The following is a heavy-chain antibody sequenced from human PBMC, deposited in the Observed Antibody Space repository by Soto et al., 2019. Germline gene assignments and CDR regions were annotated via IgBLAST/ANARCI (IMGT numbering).Heavy chain of an antibody. CDR2: ISYSGST. CDR1: DGSISSYY. Sequence: SETLSLTCTVSDGSISSYYWSWIRQSPGKGLECIGYISYSGSTKYNPSLKNRVTILRDNSENTLYLQMNSLRAEDTAVYYCARMVRGVAQNWFDPWGQGALVTVS. D-gene: IGHD3-10*01. J-gene: IGHJ5*02. V-gene: IGHV4-59*12. CDR3: ARMVRGVAQNWFDP.